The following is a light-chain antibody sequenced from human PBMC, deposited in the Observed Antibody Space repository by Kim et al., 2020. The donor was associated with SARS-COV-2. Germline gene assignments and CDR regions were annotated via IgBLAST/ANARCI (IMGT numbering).Light chain of an antibody. CDR3: QKYDSAPYT. Sequence: SASVGDRVTITCRASQGIYKYLAWYQQNPGEVPKLLIYAASTMQSGVPSRFRGSGSETYFTLTISSLQPEDVATYYCQKYDSAPYTFGQGTKLEI. V-gene: IGKV1-27*01. J-gene: IGKJ2*01. CDR1: QGIYKY. CDR2: AAS.